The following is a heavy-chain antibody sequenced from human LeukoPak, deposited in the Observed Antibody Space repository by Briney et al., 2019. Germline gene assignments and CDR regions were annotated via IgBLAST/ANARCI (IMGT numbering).Heavy chain of an antibody. CDR2: IYTSGNS. D-gene: IGHD3-10*01. V-gene: IGHV4-61*02. CDR1: GDSISSGTHY. Sequence: SETLSLTCSVSGDSISSGTHYWSWIRQPAGKELEWLGRIYTSGNSDYNPSLKSRVTISVDTSKNQFSLKLSSVTAADTAVYYCARGSYGSGSYLYYYYYMDVWGKGTTVTVSS. J-gene: IGHJ6*03. CDR3: ARGSYGSGSYLYYYYYMDV.